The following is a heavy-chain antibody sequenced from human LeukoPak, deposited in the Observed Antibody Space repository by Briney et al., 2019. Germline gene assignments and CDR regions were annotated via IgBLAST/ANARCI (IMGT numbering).Heavy chain of an antibody. CDR1: GGSFSGYY. CDR3: ARVVVVVPAAIKGYAYYFDY. D-gene: IGHD2-2*01. CDR2: INHSGST. Sequence: PSETLSLTCAVYGGSFSGYYWSWIRQPPGKGLEWIGEINHSGSTNYNPSLRNRVTISVDTSKNQFSLKLSSVTAADTAVYYCARVVVVVPAAIKGYAYYFDYWGQGTLVTVSS. J-gene: IGHJ4*02. V-gene: IGHV4-34*01.